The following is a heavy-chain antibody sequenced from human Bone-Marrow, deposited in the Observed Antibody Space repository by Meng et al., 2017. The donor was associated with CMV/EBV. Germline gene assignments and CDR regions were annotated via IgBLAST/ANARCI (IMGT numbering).Heavy chain of an antibody. V-gene: IGHV4-59*01. CDR3: ARVWYDFWSGYLFDY. CDR2: IYYSGST. Sequence: SETLSLTCTVSGGSISSYYWSWIRQPPGKGLEWIGYIYYSGSTNYNPSLKSRVTISVDTSKKQFSLKLSSVTDADTAVYYCARVWYDFWSGYLFDYWGQGTLVTVSS. CDR1: GGSISSYY. D-gene: IGHD3-3*01. J-gene: IGHJ4*02.